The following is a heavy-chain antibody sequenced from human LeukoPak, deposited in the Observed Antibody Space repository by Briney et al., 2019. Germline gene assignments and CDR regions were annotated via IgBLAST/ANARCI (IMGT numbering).Heavy chain of an antibody. Sequence: SETLSLTCTVSGGSISSYYWSWIRQPPGKGLEWIGYIYYSGSTNYNPSLKSRVTISVDTSKNQFSLKLSSVTAADTAVYYCARVRGKVRSTSSNWFDPWGQGTLDTVSS. J-gene: IGHJ5*02. CDR1: GGSISSYY. CDR3: ARVRGKVRSTSSNWFDP. D-gene: IGHD2-2*01. CDR2: IYYSGST. V-gene: IGHV4-59*01.